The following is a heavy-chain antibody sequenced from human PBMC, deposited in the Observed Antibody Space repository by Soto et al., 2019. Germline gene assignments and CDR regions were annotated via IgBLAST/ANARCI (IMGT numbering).Heavy chain of an antibody. Sequence: HPGGSLRLSCTASGFTFTAYGINWVRQAPGKGLEWVSSISPSGGGTYYADSVKGRFTISRDNSKNTLYLQMNSLRAEDTAIYYCAKGRELMVYAIWFDPWGQGTLVTVSS. J-gene: IGHJ5*02. D-gene: IGHD2-8*01. V-gene: IGHV3-23*01. CDR3: AKGRELMVYAIWFDP. CDR2: ISPSGGGT. CDR1: GFTFTAYG.